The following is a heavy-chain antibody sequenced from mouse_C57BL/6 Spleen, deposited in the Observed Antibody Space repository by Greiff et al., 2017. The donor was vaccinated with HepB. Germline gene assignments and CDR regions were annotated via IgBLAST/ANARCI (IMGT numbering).Heavy chain of an antibody. D-gene: IGHD1-1*01. Sequence: VKLMESGPELVKPGASVKISCKASGYAFSSSWMNWVKQRPGKGLEWIGRIYPGDGDTNYNGKFKGKATLTADKSSSTAYMQLSSLTSEDSAVYFCTRDIITTVVEDYFDYWGQGTTLTVSS. J-gene: IGHJ2*01. V-gene: IGHV1-82*01. CDR3: TRDIITTVVEDYFDY. CDR1: GYAFSSSW. CDR2: IYPGDGDT.